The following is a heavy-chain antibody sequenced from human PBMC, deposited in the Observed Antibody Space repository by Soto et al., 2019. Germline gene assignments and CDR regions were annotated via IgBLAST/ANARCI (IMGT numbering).Heavy chain of an antibody. CDR1: GYTFTAYY. CDR2: MNPHTGRT. V-gene: IGHV1-2*02. D-gene: IGHD6-19*01. J-gene: IGHJ4*02. CDR3: ARGGDASGWLSH. Sequence: VASVKVSCKASGYTFTAYYIHWVRLAPGQGLEWVGWMNPHTGRTKYAQKFQGRVTMTWDTSISTAYMELNILRSDDTAVYLCARGGDASGWLSHWGQGSLVTVSS.